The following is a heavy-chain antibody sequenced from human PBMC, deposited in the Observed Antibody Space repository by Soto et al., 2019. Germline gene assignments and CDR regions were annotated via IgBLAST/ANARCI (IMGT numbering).Heavy chain of an antibody. CDR1: GGTFSSYT. V-gene: IGHV1-69*02. CDR2: IIPILGIA. D-gene: IGHD5-12*01. CDR3: ARGYSGYDENWFDP. Sequence: GASVKVSCRTSGGTFSSYTISWVRQAPGQGLEWMGRIIPILGIANYAQKFQGRVTITADKSTSTAYMELSSLRSEDTAVYYCARGYSGYDENWFDPWGQGTLVTVSS. J-gene: IGHJ5*02.